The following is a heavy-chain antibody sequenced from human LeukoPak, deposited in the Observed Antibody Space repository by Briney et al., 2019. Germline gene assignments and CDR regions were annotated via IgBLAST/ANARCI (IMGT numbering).Heavy chain of an antibody. Sequence: GASVKVSCKASGYTFTGYYMHWVRQAPGQGLEWMGWINPNSGGTNYAQKFQGRVTMTRDTSISTAYMELSRLRSDDTAVYYCARLLPTDYYYYMDVWGKGTTVTVSS. V-gene: IGHV1-2*02. CDR1: GYTFTGYY. CDR3: ARLLPTDYYYYMDV. CDR2: INPNSGGT. J-gene: IGHJ6*03. D-gene: IGHD2-15*01.